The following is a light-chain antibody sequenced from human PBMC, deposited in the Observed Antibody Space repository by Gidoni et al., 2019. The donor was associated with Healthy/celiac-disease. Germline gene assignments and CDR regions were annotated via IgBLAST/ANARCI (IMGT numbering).Light chain of an antibody. J-gene: IGKJ4*01. CDR2: WAS. CDR3: QQYYSTPLT. V-gene: IGKV4-1*01. Sequence: DIVMTQSPYSLPVSLGERATIHCKSSQSVLYNSNNKNYLAWYQQKPGQPPKLLIYWASTRESGVPDRFSGSGSGTDFTLTITSLQAEDVAVYYCQQYYSTPLTFGGGTKVEI. CDR1: QSVLYNSNNKNY.